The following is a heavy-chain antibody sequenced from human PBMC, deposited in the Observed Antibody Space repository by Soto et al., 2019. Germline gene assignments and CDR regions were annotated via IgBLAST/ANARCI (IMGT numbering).Heavy chain of an antibody. Sequence: EVQLVESGGGLVQPGGSLRLSCAASGFTVSSNYMSWVRQAPGKGLEWVSVIYSGGSTYYADSVKGRFTISRDNSKNTLYLQMNSLRAEDTAVYYCARARSIIAATGWFDPWGQGTLVTVSS. V-gene: IGHV3-66*01. D-gene: IGHD6-6*01. CDR2: IYSGGST. CDR3: ARARSIIAATGWFDP. CDR1: GFTVSSNY. J-gene: IGHJ5*02.